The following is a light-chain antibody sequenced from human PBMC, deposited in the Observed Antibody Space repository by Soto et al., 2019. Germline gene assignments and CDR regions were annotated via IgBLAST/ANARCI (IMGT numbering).Light chain of an antibody. CDR3: QQYYRYPLS. V-gene: IGKV1-5*01. J-gene: IGKJ4*01. Sequence: DIQMTQSPSTLSASVGDRVTITCRASQSFSTWLAWYQQKPGRAPNLLIYDVSSLESGVPSRFSGSGSGTEFTLTIGSLQPDDFATYYCQQYYRYPLSFGGGTTVEIK. CDR1: QSFSTW. CDR2: DVS.